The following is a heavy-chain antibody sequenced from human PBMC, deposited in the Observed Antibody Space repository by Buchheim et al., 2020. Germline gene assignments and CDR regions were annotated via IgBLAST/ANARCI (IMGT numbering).Heavy chain of an antibody. J-gene: IGHJ4*02. CDR3: ATTNLDYGDYLGLNYFDY. Sequence: QLQLQESGPGLVKPSETLSLTCTVPGGSISSSSYYWGWIRQPPGKGLEWIGSIYYSGSTYYNPSLKSRVTISVDTSKNQFSLKLSSVTAADTAVYYCATTNLDYGDYLGLNYFDYWGQGTL. V-gene: IGHV4-39*01. CDR2: IYYSGST. D-gene: IGHD4-17*01. CDR1: GGSISSSSYY.